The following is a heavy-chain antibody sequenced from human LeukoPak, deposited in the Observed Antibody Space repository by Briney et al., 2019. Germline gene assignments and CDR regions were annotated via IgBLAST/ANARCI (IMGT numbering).Heavy chain of an antibody. CDR3: AKEGNYDYVCMDY. V-gene: IGHV3-74*01. Sequence: PGGSLRLSCAASGFTFSSYWMPWVRQAPGKGLVWVSRINSDGSSTSYADSVKGRFTISRDNAKNTLYLQMNSLRAEDTAVYYCAKEGNYDYVCMDYWGQGTLVTVSS. CDR2: INSDGSST. J-gene: IGHJ4*02. CDR1: GFTFSSYW. D-gene: IGHD3-16*01.